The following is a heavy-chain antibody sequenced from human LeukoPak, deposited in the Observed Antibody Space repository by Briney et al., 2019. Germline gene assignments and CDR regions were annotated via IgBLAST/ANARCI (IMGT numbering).Heavy chain of an antibody. V-gene: IGHV3-64D*09. D-gene: IGHD3-3*01. CDR3: VKRDFWSGYYSY. CDR2: ISSNGGST. CDR1: GFTLSSYA. Sequence: SGGSLRLSCSPSGFTLSSYAIHWVRQSPGKGLEYVSAISSNGGSTYYADSVKGRFTISRDHPKNTLYLQMSSLRAEDTAVYYCVKRDFWSGYYSYWGQGTLVTVSS. J-gene: IGHJ4*02.